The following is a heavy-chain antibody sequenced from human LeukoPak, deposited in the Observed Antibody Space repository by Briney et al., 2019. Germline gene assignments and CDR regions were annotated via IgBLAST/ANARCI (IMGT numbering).Heavy chain of an antibody. CDR3: ARHKISGPKVLDF. D-gene: IGHD2/OR15-2a*01. Sequence: PGGSLRLSCVVSGFTFGRYWMSWVRQAPGKGLEWVANINKDGSAKYYPYSVKGRFIFSRDNAKNSLYLQMDSLRAEDTAVYYCARHKISGPKVLDFCGEGILVAASS. J-gene: IGHJ4*02. CDR2: INKDGSAK. CDR1: GFTFGRYW. V-gene: IGHV3-7*01.